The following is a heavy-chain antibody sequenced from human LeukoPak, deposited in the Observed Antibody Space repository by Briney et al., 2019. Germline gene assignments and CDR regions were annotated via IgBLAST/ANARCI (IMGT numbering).Heavy chain of an antibody. V-gene: IGHV3-23*01. D-gene: IGHD2-2*01. CDR1: GFTFSDYA. CDR3: AKMARYTSRFAY. Sequence: GGSLRLSCVASGFTFSDYATRWVRQAPGKGLEWVSTIFGYGGSTYYADSVEGRFTISRDHAKNTVYLQLNSLRPAHTAVYYCAKMARYTSRFAYCGQGTLVTAPS. CDR2: IFGYGGST. J-gene: IGHJ4*02.